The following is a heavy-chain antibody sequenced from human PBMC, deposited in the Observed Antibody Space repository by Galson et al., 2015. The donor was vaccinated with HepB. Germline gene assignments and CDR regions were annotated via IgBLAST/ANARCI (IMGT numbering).Heavy chain of an antibody. Sequence: QSGAEVKKPGESLKISCTGSGYSFTTYWIAWVRQMPGKGLEWMGIIYPDVSNTIYSPSFQGQVTISADKSLSAAYLQWRSLEASDTAMYYCARLGLAASGSAFDIWGQGTMVTISS. CDR3: ARLGLAASGSAFDI. J-gene: IGHJ3*02. V-gene: IGHV5-51*01. D-gene: IGHD6-13*01. CDR2: IYPDVSNT. CDR1: GYSFTTYW.